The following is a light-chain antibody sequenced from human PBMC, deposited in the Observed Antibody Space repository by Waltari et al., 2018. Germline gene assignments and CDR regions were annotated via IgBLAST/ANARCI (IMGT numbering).Light chain of an antibody. CDR3: QHYNLHSET. Sequence: DIQMSQSPSTLSASVGERVTITCRASQSISSWLAWYQQKPGKAPKLLIYKASSLQIGVPSRFSGSGSGTEFTLTISSLQPDDFATYYCQHYNLHSETFGQGTKLEIK. J-gene: IGKJ2*01. V-gene: IGKV1-5*03. CDR1: QSISSW. CDR2: KAS.